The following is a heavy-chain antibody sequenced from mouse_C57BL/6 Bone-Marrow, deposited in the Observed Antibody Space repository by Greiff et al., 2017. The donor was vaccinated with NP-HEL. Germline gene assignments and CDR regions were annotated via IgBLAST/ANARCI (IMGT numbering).Heavy chain of an antibody. Sequence: VQLKQSGPELVKPGASVKIPCKASGYTFTDYNIDWVKQSHGKSLEWIGDINPNNGGTIYNQKFKGKATLTVDKSSSTAYMELRSLTSEDTAVYYCARGYYDGYHRYFDVWGTGTTVTVSS. V-gene: IGHV1-18*01. CDR1: GYTFTDYN. CDR2: INPNNGGT. CDR3: ARGYYDGYHRYFDV. D-gene: IGHD2-3*01. J-gene: IGHJ1*03.